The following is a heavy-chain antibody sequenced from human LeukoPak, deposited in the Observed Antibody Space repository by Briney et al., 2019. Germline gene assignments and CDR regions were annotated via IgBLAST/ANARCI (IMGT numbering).Heavy chain of an antibody. V-gene: IGHV1-18*01. CDR3: ARVPIYSSSWYGTAGWFDP. CDR1: GYTFTSYG. J-gene: IGHJ5*02. CDR2: ISAYNGNT. D-gene: IGHD6-13*01. Sequence: ASVKVSCKASGYTFTSYGISWVRQAPGQGLEWMGWISAYNGNTNYAQKLQGRVTMTTVTSTSTAYMELRSLRSDDTAVYYCARVPIYSSSWYGTAGWFDPWGQGTLVTVSS.